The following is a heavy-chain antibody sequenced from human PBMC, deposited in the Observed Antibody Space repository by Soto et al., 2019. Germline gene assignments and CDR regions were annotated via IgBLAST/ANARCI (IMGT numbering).Heavy chain of an antibody. J-gene: IGHJ5*02. CDR3: AKTGDFLGWFDP. CDR2: IYYSGST. D-gene: IGHD7-27*01. V-gene: IGHV4-59*08. CDR1: GGSIIGYY. Sequence: SETLSLTWTVSGGSIIGYYWSWIRQPPGKGLEWIGYIYYSGSTNYNPSLKSRVTISVDTSKNQFSLKLSSVTAADTAVYYCAKTGDFLGWFDPWGQGTLDTVSS.